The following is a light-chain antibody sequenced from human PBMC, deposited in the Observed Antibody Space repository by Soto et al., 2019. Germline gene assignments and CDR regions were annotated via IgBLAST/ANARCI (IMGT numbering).Light chain of an antibody. CDR1: SSNIGAGYD. V-gene: IGLV1-40*01. CDR3: QSYDSSLSAVV. CDR2: GNI. Sequence: QPVLTQPPSVSGAPGQRVTISCTGSSSNIGAGYDVYWYQQLPGTAPKVLIYGNINRPSGVPDRFSGSKSGTSASLAITGLQAEDEADYYCQSYDSSLSAVVFGGGTKLTVL. J-gene: IGLJ2*01.